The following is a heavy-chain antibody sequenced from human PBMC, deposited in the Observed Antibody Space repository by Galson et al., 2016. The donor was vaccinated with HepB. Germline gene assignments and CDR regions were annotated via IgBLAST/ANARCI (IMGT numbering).Heavy chain of an antibody. Sequence: SLRLSCATSGFTFSDHYIDWVRQAPGKGLEWLGRSRNRVQSYITDYAASVKGRFSISRDGSQNSLHLQMNSLKTDDTAVYYCILGHSSDDSGKRDYWGQGTKVTVSS. CDR3: ILGHSSDDSGKRDY. J-gene: IGHJ3*01. D-gene: IGHD3-10*01. CDR1: GFTFSDHY. V-gene: IGHV3-72*01. CDR2: SRNRVQSYIT.